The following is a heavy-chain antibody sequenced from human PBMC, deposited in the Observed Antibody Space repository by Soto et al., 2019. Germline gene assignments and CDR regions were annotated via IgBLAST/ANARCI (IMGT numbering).Heavy chain of an antibody. Sequence: QVHLQESGPGLVKPSQTLSLTSTVSGGSISSGGYYWSWIRQHPGKGLEWIGYIYYSGSTSYNPSLKSRVTISVDTSKNQVSLKLSSVTAADTAVYYCARSDHSGERFDYWGQGTLVTVSS. CDR2: IYYSGST. D-gene: IGHD3-10*01. CDR1: GGSISSGGYY. J-gene: IGHJ4*02. CDR3: ARSDHSGERFDY. V-gene: IGHV4-31*03.